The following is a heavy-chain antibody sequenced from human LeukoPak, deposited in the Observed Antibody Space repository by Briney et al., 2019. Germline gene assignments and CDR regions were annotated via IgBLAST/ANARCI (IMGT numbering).Heavy chain of an antibody. D-gene: IGHD6-6*01. CDR1: GFTFSSYW. CDR2: IKEDGSER. CDR3: AGGIAGLRQLAPVDY. J-gene: IGHJ4*02. Sequence: PGGSLRLSCAASGFTFSSYWMNWARQAPGKGLEWVASIKEDGSERQYVDSVKGRFSISRDNTKGSLFLQLNSLRAEDTAVYYFAGGIAGLRQLAPVDYWGQGTLVTVSS. V-gene: IGHV3-7*03.